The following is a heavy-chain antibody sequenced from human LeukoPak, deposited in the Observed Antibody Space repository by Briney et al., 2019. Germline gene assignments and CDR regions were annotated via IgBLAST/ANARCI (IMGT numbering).Heavy chain of an antibody. V-gene: IGHV4-34*01. CDR1: GGSFSGYY. Sequence: SETLSLTCAVYGGSFSGYYWSWIRQPPGKGLEWIGEINHSGSTNYNPSLKSRVTISVDTSKNQFSLKLSSVTAADTAVHYCARTYRGDYVWGSPSGYFEYWGEGTLVTVS. D-gene: IGHD3-16*01. CDR3: ARTYRGDYVWGSPSGYFEY. J-gene: IGHJ4*02. CDR2: INHSGST.